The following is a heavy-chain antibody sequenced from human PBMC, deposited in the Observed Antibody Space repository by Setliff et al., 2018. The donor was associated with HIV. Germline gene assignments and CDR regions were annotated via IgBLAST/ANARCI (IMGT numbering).Heavy chain of an antibody. V-gene: IGHV4-30-4*08. CDR3: ARFTVVVFGAGEPSWFDP. D-gene: IGHD2-15*01. Sequence: PSETLSLTCTVSGDSIISGDYYWSWIRQSPGKGLEWIGHIHYKGNIDYNASLKSRLAISSDTSKNQFSLNLSSVIAADTAIYFCARFTVVVFGAGEPSWFDPWGQGIPVTVSS. CDR1: GDSIISGDYY. CDR2: IHYKGNI. J-gene: IGHJ5*02.